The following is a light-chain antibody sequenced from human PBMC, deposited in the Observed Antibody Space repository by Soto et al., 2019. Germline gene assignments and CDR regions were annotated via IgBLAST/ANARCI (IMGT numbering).Light chain of an antibody. CDR3: GTWDSSLSAVV. CDR1: SSNIGNNY. CDR2: DNN. Sequence: QSVLTQPPSVSAAPGQMVTISCSGSSSNIGNNYVSWYQQLPGTAPKLLIYDNNKRPSGIPDRFSGSKSGTSATLGITGPQPGDEADYYCGTWDSSLSAVVFGGGTKLTVL. J-gene: IGLJ2*01. V-gene: IGLV1-51*01.